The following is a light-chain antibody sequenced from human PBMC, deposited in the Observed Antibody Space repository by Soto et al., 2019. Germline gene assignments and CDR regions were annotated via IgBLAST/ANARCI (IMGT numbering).Light chain of an antibody. CDR2: GAY. CDR3: QQYGSSQC. CDR1: QSVSRNC. V-gene: IGKV3-20*01. Sequence: EMVLTQSPGTLSLSPGERATLSCRASQSVSRNCLAWYKQKPGQAPRLLIYGAYSRATGIPDMFSGSGSGTDITLTISRLEPEDFAVYYCQQYGSSQCFGGGTKVELK. J-gene: IGKJ4*01.